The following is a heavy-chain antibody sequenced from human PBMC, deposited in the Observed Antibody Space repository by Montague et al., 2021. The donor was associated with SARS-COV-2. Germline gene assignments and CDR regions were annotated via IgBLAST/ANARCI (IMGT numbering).Heavy chain of an antibody. D-gene: IGHD3-10*01. Sequence: SLRLSCGAYGFTVSSNYMSWVRQAPGKGLEWVSVIYSGGSTYYAXSVXGRFTISRDNSKNTLYLQMNSLRAEDTAMYYCARDQRRYGSGSYYGPHYYYYGMDVWGQGTTVTVSS. CDR1: GFTVSSNY. J-gene: IGHJ6*02. CDR3: ARDQRRYGSGSYYGPHYYYYGMDV. CDR2: IYSGGST. V-gene: IGHV3-66*02.